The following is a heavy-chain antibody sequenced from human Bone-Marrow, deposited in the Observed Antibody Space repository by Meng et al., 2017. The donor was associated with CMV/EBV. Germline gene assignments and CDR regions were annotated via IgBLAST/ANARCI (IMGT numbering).Heavy chain of an antibody. CDR3: AKALGVYYYYYGMGV. CDR1: GFTFDDYA. Sequence: SLKISCAASGFTFDDYAMNWVRQAPGKGLVWVSGIIWNSGSIGYGDSVKGRFTISRDKANNSLYLQMNSLRAEDMAMYYCAKALGVYYYYYGMGVRGQGTKVTVSS. J-gene: IGHJ6*02. CDR2: IIWNSGSI. V-gene: IGHV3-9*03. D-gene: IGHD7-27*01.